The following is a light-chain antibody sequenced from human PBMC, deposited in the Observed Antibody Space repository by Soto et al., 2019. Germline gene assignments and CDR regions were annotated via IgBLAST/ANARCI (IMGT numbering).Light chain of an antibody. CDR1: QSVSSSS. CDR2: VAS. CDR3: QQYGSSPVT. V-gene: IGKV3-20*01. Sequence: DIVFTQSPGTLSLSPGERATLSCRASQSVSSSSLAWYQQRPGQAPKLLIYVASSRATGIPDRFSGSGSGTDFTLTISRLEPEDVAVYYCQQYGSSPVTFGQGTKVDIK. J-gene: IGKJ1*01.